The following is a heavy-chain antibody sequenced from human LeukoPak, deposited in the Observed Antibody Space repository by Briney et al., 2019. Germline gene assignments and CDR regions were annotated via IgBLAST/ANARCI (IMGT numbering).Heavy chain of an antibody. D-gene: IGHD3-22*01. CDR2: ISAYNGNT. J-gene: IGHJ4*02. CDR3: ATSITMIVSFDY. CDR1: GYTFTSYG. V-gene: IGHV1-18*01. Sequence: ASVKVSCKASGYTFTSYGISWVRQAPGQGLEWMGRISAYNGNTNYAQKLQGRVTMTTDTSTSTAYMELRSLRSDDTAVYYCATSITMIVSFDYWGQGTLVTVSS.